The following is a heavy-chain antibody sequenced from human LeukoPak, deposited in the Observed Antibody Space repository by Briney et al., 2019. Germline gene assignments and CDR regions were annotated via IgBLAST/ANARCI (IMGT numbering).Heavy chain of an antibody. D-gene: IGHD6-6*01. CDR2: INHSGST. J-gene: IGHJ4*02. Sequence: PSETLSLTCAVYGGSFSGYYWSWIRQPPGKGLEWIGEINHSGSTNYNPSLKSRVTISVDTSKNQFSLKLSSVTAADTAVYYCAREGGVIAARRRFDYWGQGTLVTVSS. CDR1: GGSFSGYY. V-gene: IGHV4-34*01. CDR3: AREGGVIAARRRFDY.